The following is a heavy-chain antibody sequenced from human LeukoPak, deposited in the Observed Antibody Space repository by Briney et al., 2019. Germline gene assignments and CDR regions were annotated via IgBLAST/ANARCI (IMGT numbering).Heavy chain of an antibody. D-gene: IGHD3-16*02. CDR1: GFTFSSYS. Sequence: GGSLRLSCAASGFTFSSYSMNWVRQAPGKGLEWVSSISSSSSYIYYADSVKGRFTISRDNAKNSLYLQMNSLRAEDTAIYYCASLLRGSYRFFDYWGQGTLVTVSS. J-gene: IGHJ4*02. CDR3: ASLLRGSYRFFDY. V-gene: IGHV3-21*01. CDR2: ISSSSSYI.